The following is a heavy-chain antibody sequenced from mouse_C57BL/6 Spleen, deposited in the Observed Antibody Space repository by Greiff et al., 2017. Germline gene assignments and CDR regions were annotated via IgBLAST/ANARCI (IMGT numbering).Heavy chain of an antibody. V-gene: IGHV1-50*01. D-gene: IGHD1-1*01. CDR2: IDPSDSYT. CDR1: GYTFPSYW. CDR3: ARRTYNGSRGRYFDV. J-gene: IGHJ1*03. Sequence: QVQLQQPGAELVKPGASVKLSCKASGYTFPSYWMQWVKQRPGQGLEWIGEIDPSDSYTNYNQKFKGKATLTVDTSSSTAYMQRSSLTSEDSAVYYCARRTYNGSRGRYFDVWGTGTAVTVSS.